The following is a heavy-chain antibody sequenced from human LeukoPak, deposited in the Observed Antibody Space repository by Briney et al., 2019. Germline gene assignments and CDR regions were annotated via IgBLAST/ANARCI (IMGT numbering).Heavy chain of an antibody. Sequence: KPSETLSLTCAVYGGSFSGYYWSWIRQPPGKGLEWIGEINHSGSTNYNPSLKSRVTISVDTSKNQFSLKLSSVTAADTAVYYCARYSGYYLSYFDYWGQGTLVTVSS. CDR2: INHSGST. CDR3: ARYSGYYLSYFDY. J-gene: IGHJ4*02. CDR1: GGSFSGYY. D-gene: IGHD3-22*01. V-gene: IGHV4-34*01.